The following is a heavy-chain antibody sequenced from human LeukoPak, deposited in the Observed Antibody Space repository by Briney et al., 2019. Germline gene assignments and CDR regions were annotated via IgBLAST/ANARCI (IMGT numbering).Heavy chain of an antibody. CDR2: FDPEDGET. Sequence: ASVKVSCKVSGYTLTELSMHWVRQAPGKGLEWMGGFDPEDGETIYAQKFQGRVTMTEDTSTDTAYMELSSLRSEDTAVYYCATRYGSTSLYNWFDPWGQGTLVIVSS. CDR1: GYTLTELS. J-gene: IGHJ5*02. V-gene: IGHV1-24*01. CDR3: ATRYGSTSLYNWFDP. D-gene: IGHD2-2*01.